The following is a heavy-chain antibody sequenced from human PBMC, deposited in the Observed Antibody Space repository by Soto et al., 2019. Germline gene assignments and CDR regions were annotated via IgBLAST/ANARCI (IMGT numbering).Heavy chain of an antibody. Sequence: SETLSLTCSVSGGSMSEYFWRWIRQSPGKGLEWIGYIYYLGSTDYNPSLKSRVTISVDTSKRQFSLRLTSVTAADTAVYYCARDGYDGSGSPYPAYWGPGTQVTVSS. CDR1: GGSMSEYF. J-gene: IGHJ4*02. CDR2: IYYLGST. CDR3: ARDGYDGSGSPYPAY. D-gene: IGHD3-10*01. V-gene: IGHV4-59*01.